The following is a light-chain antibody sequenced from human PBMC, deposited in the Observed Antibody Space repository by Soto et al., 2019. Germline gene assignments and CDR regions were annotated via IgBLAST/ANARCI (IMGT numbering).Light chain of an antibody. CDR3: QQYLRYPWP. CDR1: QTINRW. CDR2: MAS. J-gene: IGKJ1*01. V-gene: IGKV1-5*03. Sequence: DIQMTQSPSTLSASVGDTVIITCRASQTINRWLAWYQQKSGKAPKVLIYMASNLERGAPSRFSGSGSGTEFTLTISNLQPDDFATYYCQQYLRYPWPFGQGTKVQIK.